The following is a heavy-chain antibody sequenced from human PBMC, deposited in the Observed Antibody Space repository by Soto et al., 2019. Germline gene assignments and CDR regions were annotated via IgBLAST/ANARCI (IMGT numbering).Heavy chain of an antibody. CDR3: ARDRGGCSSLSCPGSYYNGMDV. J-gene: IGHJ6*02. CDR2: ISDDGSNI. D-gene: IGHD2-2*01. Sequence: QVHLVESGGGVVQPGRSLRLSCSASGFILSRYGMHWVRPAPGKGLDWVAVISDDGSNIHYGDSVKGRFTTSRDSSENTLYLQMNSLRTEDTAVYLCARDRGGCSSLSCPGSYYNGMDVWGQGTAVTVSS. CDR1: GFILSRYG. V-gene: IGHV3-30*03.